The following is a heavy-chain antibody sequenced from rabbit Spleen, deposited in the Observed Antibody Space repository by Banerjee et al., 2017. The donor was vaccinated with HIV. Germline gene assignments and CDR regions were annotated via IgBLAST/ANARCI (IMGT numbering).Heavy chain of an antibody. CDR2: MTTSTGNT. D-gene: IGHD2-1*01. V-gene: IGHV1S45*01. Sequence: QEQLVESGGGLVQPEGSLTLTCKGFGFDFSSGYDMCWVRQAPGKGLEWIACMTTSTGNTAYASWAKGRFTISKTSSTTVTLQMTSLTAADTATYFCARSGLGDDYGNFNLWGQGTLVTVS. CDR3: ARSGLGDDYGNFNL. CDR1: GFDFSSGYD. J-gene: IGHJ4*01.